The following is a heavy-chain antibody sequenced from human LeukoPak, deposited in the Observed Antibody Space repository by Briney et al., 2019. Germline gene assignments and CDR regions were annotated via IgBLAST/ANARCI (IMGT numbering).Heavy chain of an antibody. CDR3: ARVRDGYGKPFDY. Sequence: PGGSLRLSCAASGFTFTTNWMTWVRQAPGKGLEWVATINQDGSEKYYVDSVKGRFTISRDNAKNSLYLQMNSLRAEDTAVYYCARVRDGYGKPFDYWGQGTLVTVSS. D-gene: IGHD2-21*01. CDR1: GFTFTTNW. CDR2: INQDGSEK. J-gene: IGHJ4*02. V-gene: IGHV3-7*01.